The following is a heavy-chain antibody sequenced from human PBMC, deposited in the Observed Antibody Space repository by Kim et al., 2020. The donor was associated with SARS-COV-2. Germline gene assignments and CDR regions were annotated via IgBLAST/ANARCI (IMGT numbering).Heavy chain of an antibody. CDR3: ARGVMGVAVYYYYYGMDV. Sequence: NSRVTVSVDTSKNQFSLKLSSVTAADTAVYYCARGVMGVAVYYYYYGMDVWGQGTTVTVSS. V-gene: IGHV4-34*01. J-gene: IGHJ6*02. D-gene: IGHD6-19*01.